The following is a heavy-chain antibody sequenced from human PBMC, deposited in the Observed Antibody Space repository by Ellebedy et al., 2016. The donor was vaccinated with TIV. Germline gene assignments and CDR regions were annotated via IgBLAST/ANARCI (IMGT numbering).Heavy chain of an antibody. CDR1: GYTFTDYY. CDR3: AIGTMILEDV. D-gene: IGHD3-22*01. CDR2: INPYDGKT. J-gene: IGHJ6*02. V-gene: IGHV1-2*02. Sequence: ASVKVSCKASGYTFTDYYMHWVRQAPGQGLEWMGWINPYDGKTIYTEKFEDRVTMTIDTSTTTAYMELRSLRSDDTAVYYCAIGTMILEDVWGQGTTVTVSS.